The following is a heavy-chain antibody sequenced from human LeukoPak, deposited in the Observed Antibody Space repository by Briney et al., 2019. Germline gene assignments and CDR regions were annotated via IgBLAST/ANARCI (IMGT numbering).Heavy chain of an antibody. CDR2: IDRSDSYT. J-gene: IGHJ4*02. V-gene: IGHV5-10-1*01. CDR1: GYSFTSYW. CDR3: ARNYYSSGWSPQSDY. Sequence: GAALKISYKGSGYSFTSYWISWGRRMPGKGVGRRGRIDRSDSYTNYSPSFQGHVTISADKSISTAYLQWSSLKASDTAMYYCARNYYSSGWSPQSDYWGQGTLVTVSS. D-gene: IGHD6-19*01.